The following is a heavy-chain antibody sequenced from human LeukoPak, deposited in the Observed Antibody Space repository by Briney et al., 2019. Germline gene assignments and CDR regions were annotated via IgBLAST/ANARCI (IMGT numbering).Heavy chain of an antibody. CDR2: ISGSGYR. CDR3: AKHRGGYNYGDFDH. V-gene: IGHV3-23*01. Sequence: PGGSLRLSCTASGFTFSSYAMSWVRQAPGKGLEWVSGISGSGYRYYADSVKGRFTISRDNSKNTLFLRMNSLRAEDTAVYYCAKHRGGYNYGDFDHWGQGTLVTVSS. D-gene: IGHD5-18*01. CDR1: GFTFSSYA. J-gene: IGHJ4*02.